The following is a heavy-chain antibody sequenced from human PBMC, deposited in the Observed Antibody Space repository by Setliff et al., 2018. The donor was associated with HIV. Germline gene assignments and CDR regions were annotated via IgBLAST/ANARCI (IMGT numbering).Heavy chain of an antibody. J-gene: IGHJ4*02. V-gene: IGHV3-48*03. Sequence: GGSLRLSCAGSGFTFSSYEMNWVRQAPGEGLEWLSYIGSSGDRTIYYADSVKGRFIISRDNVKNSLYLQMNSLRGEETAVYYCARVSEARSAPFDYWGQGTLVTVSS. CDR3: ARVSEARSAPFDY. CDR2: IGSSGDRTI. D-gene: IGHD6-25*01. CDR1: GFTFSSYE.